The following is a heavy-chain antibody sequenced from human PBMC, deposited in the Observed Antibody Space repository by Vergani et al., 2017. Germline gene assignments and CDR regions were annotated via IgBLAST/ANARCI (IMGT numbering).Heavy chain of an antibody. D-gene: IGHD2-2*01. CDR3: SRVGTSSNRDYFDY. J-gene: IGHJ4*02. CDR1: GYTFTDYF. V-gene: IGHV1-2*02. CDR2: INPNSGGT. Sequence: VQLVQSGAEVKKPGASVKVSCKASGYTFTDYFMHWVRQAPGQGLEWMGWINPNSGGTNYAQKFQGRVTMTRDTSISTAYMELSNRRSDDTAVYYCSRVGTSSNRDYFDYWGQGTLVTVSS.